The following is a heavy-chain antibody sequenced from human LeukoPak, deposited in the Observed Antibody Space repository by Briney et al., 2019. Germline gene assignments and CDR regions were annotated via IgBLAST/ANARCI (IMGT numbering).Heavy chain of an antibody. CDR1: GYTFSSYW. Sequence: GESLKISCKGSGYTFSSYWIGWVRQMPGKGLEWMGIIYPDDSDTRYSPSFQGQVTISADKSISTSYLQWSSLKASDTAMYYCARLAYCSNDVCYSNYYYSMDVWGKGTTVTVSS. D-gene: IGHD2-8*01. CDR3: ARLAYCSNDVCYSNYYYSMDV. CDR2: IYPDDSDT. J-gene: IGHJ6*03. V-gene: IGHV5-51*01.